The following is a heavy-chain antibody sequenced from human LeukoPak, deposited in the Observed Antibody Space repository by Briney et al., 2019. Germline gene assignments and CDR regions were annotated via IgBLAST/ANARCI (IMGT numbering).Heavy chain of an antibody. CDR1: EFTFSSYA. J-gene: IGHJ4*02. V-gene: IGHV3-23*01. CDR3: AKHGPGSPGWLVHFDY. CDR2: ISGNGINT. D-gene: IGHD6-19*01. Sequence: HPGGSLRLSCAASEFTFSSYAMSWVREAPGKGLEWVSTISGNGINTYYADAVKGRFTISRDNSKNMLYLQLNGLRAEDTALYSCAKHGPGSPGWLVHFDYWGQGALVTVSS.